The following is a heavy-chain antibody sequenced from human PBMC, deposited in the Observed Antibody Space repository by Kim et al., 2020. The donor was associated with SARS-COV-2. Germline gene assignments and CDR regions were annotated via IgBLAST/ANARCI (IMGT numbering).Heavy chain of an antibody. CDR2: IIPILGIA. J-gene: IGHJ6*02. D-gene: IGHD6-13*01. V-gene: IGHV1-69*04. CDR1: GGTFSSYA. Sequence: SVKVSCKASGGTFSSYAISWVRQAPGQGLEWMGRIIPILGIANYAQKFQGRVTITADKSTSTAYMELSSLRSEDTAVYYCARGHRRSSSLYGMDVWGQGTTVTVSS. CDR3: ARGHRRSSSLYGMDV.